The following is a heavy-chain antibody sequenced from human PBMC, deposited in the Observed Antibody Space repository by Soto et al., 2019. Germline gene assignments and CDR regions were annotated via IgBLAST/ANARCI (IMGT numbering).Heavy chain of an antibody. CDR2: IYTSGST. CDR3: ARGELGIGDYYYGMDV. V-gene: IGHV4-4*07. Sequence: QVQLQESGPGLVKPSETLSLTCTVSGGSISSYYWSWIRQPAGKGLEWIGRIYTSGSTNYNPSLKSRVTMSVDTSKNQFSLKLSSVTDADTAVYYCARGELGIGDYYYGMDVWGQGTTVTVSS. D-gene: IGHD7-27*01. CDR1: GGSISSYY. J-gene: IGHJ6*02.